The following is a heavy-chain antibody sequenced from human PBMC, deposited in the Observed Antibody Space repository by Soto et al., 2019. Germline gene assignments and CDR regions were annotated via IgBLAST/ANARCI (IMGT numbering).Heavy chain of an antibody. Sequence: EVQLLESGXXXVQXXXXXXLSCXXXXXXXXNYAVXXXXXAXGKGLEXXXAISGSGAGTYYADSVKGRFTISRDNSKNTVHLQMNSLRVEDTAVYHCAKRIKSGSNYVGNAMDVWGQGTTVIVS. CDR2: ISGSGAGT. J-gene: IGHJ6*02. CDR1: XXXXXNYA. D-gene: IGHD1-26*01. V-gene: IGHV3-23*01. CDR3: AKRIKSGSNYVGNAMDV.